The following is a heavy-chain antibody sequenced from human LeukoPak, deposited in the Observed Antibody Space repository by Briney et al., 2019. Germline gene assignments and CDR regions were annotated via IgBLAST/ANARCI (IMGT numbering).Heavy chain of an antibody. V-gene: IGHV1-46*01. D-gene: IGHD5-12*01. CDR3: ARDGGMATRYDY. CDR1: GYTFTSYY. Sequence: GASVKVSCKASGYTFTSYYMHWVRQAPGQGLEWMGIINPSGGSTSYAQKFQGRVTMTRDTSASTVYMELSSLRSEDTAVYYCARDGGMATRYDYWGQGTLVTVSS. CDR2: INPSGGST. J-gene: IGHJ4*02.